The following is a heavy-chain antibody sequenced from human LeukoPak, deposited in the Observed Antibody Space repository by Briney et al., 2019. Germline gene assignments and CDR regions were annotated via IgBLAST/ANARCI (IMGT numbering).Heavy chain of an antibody. CDR1: GFSFSTFG. J-gene: IGHJ4*02. CDR3: ARYNSGNFFDY. V-gene: IGHV3-33*01. D-gene: IGHD6-19*01. Sequence: GGSLRLSCAASGFSFSTFGMHWVRQAPGKGLEWVAVIWYDGNNKYYADSVKGRFTISRDNFRNTVYLQMNGLRVEDTAIYYCARYNSGNFFDYWGQGTLVTVSS. CDR2: IWYDGNNK.